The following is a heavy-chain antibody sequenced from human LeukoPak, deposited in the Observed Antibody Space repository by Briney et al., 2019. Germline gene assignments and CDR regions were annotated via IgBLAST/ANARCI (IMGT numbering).Heavy chain of an antibody. CDR2: IYPGDSDA. Sequence: GESLKISCKGSGYSFTSYWIGWVRQMPGKGLEWMGIIYPGDSDARYSPSFQGQVTISADKSISTAYLQWSSLKASDTAMYYCARHLAPSSGYLDFDYWGQGTLVTVSS. CDR1: GYSFTSYW. D-gene: IGHD3-22*01. CDR3: ARHLAPSSGYLDFDY. V-gene: IGHV5-51*01. J-gene: IGHJ4*02.